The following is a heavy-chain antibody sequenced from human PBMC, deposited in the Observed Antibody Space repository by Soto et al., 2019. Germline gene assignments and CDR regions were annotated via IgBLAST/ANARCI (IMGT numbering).Heavy chain of an antibody. Sequence: EVQLVESGGGLVQPGGSLRLSCAASGFTFSNYYMDWVRQVPGKGLEWVGRSRNKVNSYNTEYAASVKGRFSISRDDSRDSMYLQMNSLKTXXTAVXXCARDSGGNYDYWGQGALVIXSS. D-gene: IGHD1-7*01. CDR3: ARDSGGNYDY. V-gene: IGHV3-72*01. CDR2: SRNKVNSYNT. CDR1: GFTFSNYY. J-gene: IGHJ4*02.